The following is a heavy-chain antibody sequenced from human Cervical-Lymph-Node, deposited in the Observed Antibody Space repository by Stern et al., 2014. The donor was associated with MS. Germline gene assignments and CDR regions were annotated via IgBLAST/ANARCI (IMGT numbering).Heavy chain of an antibody. CDR3: ASNSGGSLPPLYYYGMDV. J-gene: IGHJ6*02. CDR1: GFTFSSYA. Sequence: QVQLVESGGGVVQPGRSLRLSCAASGFTFSSYAMHWVRQAPGKGLEWVAVISYDGSNKYYADSVKGRFTISRDNSKNTLYLQMNSLRAEDTAVYYCASNSGGSLPPLYYYGMDVWGQGTTVTVSS. D-gene: IGHD2-15*01. CDR2: ISYDGSNK. V-gene: IGHV3-30-3*01.